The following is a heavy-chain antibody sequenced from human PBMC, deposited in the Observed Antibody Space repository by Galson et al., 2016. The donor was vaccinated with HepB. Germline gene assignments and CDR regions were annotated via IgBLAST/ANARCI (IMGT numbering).Heavy chain of an antibody. V-gene: IGHV3-53*01. D-gene: IGHD3-3*01. Sequence: SLRLSCAASGFTVRSNYMTWVRPAPGQGLQWVSVIYSGGYTYYADSVKGRFTISRAESKNTVYLKMNCLRAEDTALYYCARSYYDFWSGLGYWGQGTLVTVSS. CDR2: IYSGGYT. CDR1: GFTVRSNY. J-gene: IGHJ4*02. CDR3: ARSYYDFWSGLGY.